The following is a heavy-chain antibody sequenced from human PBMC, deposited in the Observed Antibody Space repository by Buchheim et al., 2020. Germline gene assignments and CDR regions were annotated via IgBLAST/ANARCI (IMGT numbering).Heavy chain of an antibody. V-gene: IGHV3-48*04. CDR1: GFTFSSYS. Sequence: EVQLVESGGGLVQPGGSLRLSCAASGFTFSSYSMNWVRQAPGKGLEWVSYISSSGSTIYYADSVKGRFTISRDNAKNSLYLQMNSLIAEDTAVYYCARVRGSSGWPRVYYYGMDVWGQGTT. CDR2: ISSSGSTI. J-gene: IGHJ6*02. CDR3: ARVRGSSGWPRVYYYGMDV. D-gene: IGHD6-19*01.